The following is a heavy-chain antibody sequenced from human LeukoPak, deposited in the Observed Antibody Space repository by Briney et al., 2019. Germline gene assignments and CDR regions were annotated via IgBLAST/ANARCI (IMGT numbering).Heavy chain of an antibody. CDR1: GYSISSGYY. CDR3: ARVAGRDPYYFDY. V-gene: IGHV4-38-2*02. D-gene: IGHD2-15*01. J-gene: IGHJ4*02. CDR2: IDHSGST. Sequence: PSETLSLTCTVSGYSISSGYYWGWIRQPPGKGLEWTGSIDHSGSTYYNPSLKSRITISVDTSKNQFSLKLSSVTAADTAVYYCARVAGRDPYYFDYWGQGTLVTVSS.